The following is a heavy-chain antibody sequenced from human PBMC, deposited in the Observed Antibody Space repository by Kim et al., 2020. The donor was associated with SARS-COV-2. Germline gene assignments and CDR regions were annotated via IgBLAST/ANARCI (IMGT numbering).Heavy chain of an antibody. Sequence: SETLSLTCAVYGGSFSGYYWSWIRQPPGKGLEWIGEINPSGSTNYNPSLKSRVTISVDTSKNQFSLKLSSVTAADTAVYYCARGSRRWLQLGEYWGQGTLVTVSS. D-gene: IGHD5-12*01. CDR2: INPSGST. J-gene: IGHJ4*02. V-gene: IGHV4-34*01. CDR1: GGSFSGYY. CDR3: ARGSRRWLQLGEY.